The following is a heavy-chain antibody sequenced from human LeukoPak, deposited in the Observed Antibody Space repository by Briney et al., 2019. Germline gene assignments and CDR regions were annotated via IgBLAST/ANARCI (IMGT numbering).Heavy chain of an antibody. CDR2: LNPNSGGT. J-gene: IGHJ4*02. CDR1: GYTFTGYY. D-gene: IGHD2-2*01. Sequence: ASVKVSFKASGYTFTGYYLHWVRLAPGQGLEWMGWLNPNSGGTNYAQDFQGRVTMTRDTSISTAYMELSRLTSDDTAVYYCARVPPSAHQLFSSDYWGQGTQVTVSS. CDR3: ARVPPSAHQLFSSDY. V-gene: IGHV1-2*02.